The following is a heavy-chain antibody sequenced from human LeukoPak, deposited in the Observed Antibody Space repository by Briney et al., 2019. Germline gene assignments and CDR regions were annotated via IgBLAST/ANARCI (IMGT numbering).Heavy chain of an antibody. CDR3: AKDRAYYYDSSGYTCLDY. Sequence: GGSLRLSCAASGFTFDDYAMHWVRQAPGKGLEWVTGISWNSGSIGYADSVKGRFTISRDNAKNSLYLQMNSLRAEDTALYYCAKDRAYYYDSSGYTCLDYWGQGTLVTVSS. CDR2: ISWNSGSI. V-gene: IGHV3-9*01. J-gene: IGHJ4*02. D-gene: IGHD3-22*01. CDR1: GFTFDDYA.